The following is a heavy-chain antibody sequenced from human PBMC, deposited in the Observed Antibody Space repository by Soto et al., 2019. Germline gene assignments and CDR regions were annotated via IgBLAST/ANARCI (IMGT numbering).Heavy chain of an antibody. Sequence: PGGSLRLSCAASGFTFSSYAMSWVRQAPGKGQEWVSGISGSGGSTYYVDSVKGRFTISRDNSKNTLYLQMNNLRAEDTAVYYCAKDFGYNYGYDAFDIWGQGTMVTVSS. D-gene: IGHD5-18*01. CDR2: ISGSGGST. J-gene: IGHJ3*02. CDR1: GFTFSSYA. V-gene: IGHV3-23*01. CDR3: AKDFGYNYGYDAFDI.